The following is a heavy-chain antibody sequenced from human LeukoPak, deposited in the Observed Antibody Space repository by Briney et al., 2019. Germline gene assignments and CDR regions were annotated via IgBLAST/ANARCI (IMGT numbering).Heavy chain of an antibody. Sequence: ASVKVSCKASGYTFTGYYMHWVRQAPGQGLEWMGWINPNSGGTNYTQKFQGRVTMTRDTSISTAYMELSRLRSDDTAVYYCASEDIVVVPAANYYYYYGMDVWGQGTTVTVSS. CDR2: INPNSGGT. V-gene: IGHV1-2*02. D-gene: IGHD2-2*01. J-gene: IGHJ6*02. CDR1: GYTFTGYY. CDR3: ASEDIVVVPAANYYYYYGMDV.